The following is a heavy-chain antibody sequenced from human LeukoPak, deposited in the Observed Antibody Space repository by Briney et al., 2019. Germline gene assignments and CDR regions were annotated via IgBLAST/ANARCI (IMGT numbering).Heavy chain of an antibody. CDR2: ISSSSSTI. V-gene: IGHV3-48*01. D-gene: IGHD5-18*01. Sequence: PGGSLRLSCAASGFTFSSYSMNWVRQAPGKGLEWVSYISSSSSTIYYADSVKGRFTISRDNAKNSLYLQMNSLRAEDTAVYYCARCRQLWFDAFDIWGQGTMVTVSS. J-gene: IGHJ3*02. CDR3: ARCRQLWFDAFDI. CDR1: GFTFSSYS.